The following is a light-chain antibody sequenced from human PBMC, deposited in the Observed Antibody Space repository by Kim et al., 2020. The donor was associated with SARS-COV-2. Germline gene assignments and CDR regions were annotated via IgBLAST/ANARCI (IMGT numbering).Light chain of an antibody. J-gene: IGKJ2*01. CDR2: SVY. CDR3: QQYGIAPPYT. Sequence: SPGERATRSCRTSRSVCSHCVAWYQQKPGQAPRLLIYSVYNRATGIPDRFSGSGSGTDFTLTISRLEPEDFAVYYCQQYGIAPPYTFGQGTKLEI. CDR1: RSVCSHC. V-gene: IGKV3-20*01.